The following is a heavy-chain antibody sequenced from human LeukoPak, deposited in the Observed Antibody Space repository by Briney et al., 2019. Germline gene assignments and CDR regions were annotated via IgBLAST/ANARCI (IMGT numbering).Heavy chain of an antibody. CDR3: ARVSGSIVARSAWLDS. V-gene: IGHV1-18*01. J-gene: IGHJ5*01. Sequence: ASVKVSCKASGYTFTSYGISWVRQAPGQGLEWMGWISAYDGYTNHAQKFQGRVTMTTDASTSTAYMELRSLRSDDTAVYYCARVSGSIVARSAWLDSWGQGTLVTVSS. CDR2: ISAYDGYT. CDR1: GYTFTSYG. D-gene: IGHD6-6*01.